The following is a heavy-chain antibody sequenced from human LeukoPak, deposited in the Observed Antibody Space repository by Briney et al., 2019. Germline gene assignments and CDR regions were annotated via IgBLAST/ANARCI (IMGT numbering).Heavy chain of an antibody. J-gene: IGHJ4*02. D-gene: IGHD5-18*01. Sequence: SETLSLTCTVSGGSISSYYWSWIRQPPGKGLEWIGEINHSGSTNYNPSLKSRVTISVDTSKNQFSLKLSSVTAADTAVYYCARWGYSYAETRIRYYFDYWGQGTLVTVSS. CDR1: GGSISSYY. CDR2: INHSGST. V-gene: IGHV4-34*01. CDR3: ARWGYSYAETRIRYYFDY.